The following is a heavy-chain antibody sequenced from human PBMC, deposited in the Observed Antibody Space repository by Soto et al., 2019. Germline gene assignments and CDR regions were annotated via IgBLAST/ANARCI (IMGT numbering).Heavy chain of an antibody. CDR3: ARDGPPVDY. CDR2: INAGNGNT. CDR1: GYTFTSYA. V-gene: IGHV1-3*01. J-gene: IGHJ4*02. Sequence: ASVKVSCKASGYTFTSYAMHWVRQAPGQRLEWMGWINAGNGNTKYSQKLQGRVTMTTDTSTSTAYMELRSLRSDDTAVYYCARDGPPVDYWGQGTQVTVSS.